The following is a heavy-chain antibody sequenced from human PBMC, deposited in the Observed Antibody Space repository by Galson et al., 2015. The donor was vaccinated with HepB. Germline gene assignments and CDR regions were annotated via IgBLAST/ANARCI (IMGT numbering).Heavy chain of an antibody. D-gene: IGHD3/OR15-3a*01. V-gene: IGHV3-64D*06. Sequence: SLRLSCAASGFTFSSYAMHWVRQAPGKGLEYVSAISSNGGSTYYADSVKGRFTISRDNSKNTLYLQMSSLRAEDTAVYYCVKDISWGDLWTVSYYFDYWGQGTLVTVSS. J-gene: IGHJ4*02. CDR2: ISSNGGST. CDR1: GFTFSSYA. CDR3: VKDISWGDLWTVSYYFDY.